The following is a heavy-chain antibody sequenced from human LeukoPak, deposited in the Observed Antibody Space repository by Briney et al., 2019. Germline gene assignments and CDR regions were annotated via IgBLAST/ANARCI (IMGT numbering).Heavy chain of an antibody. CDR2: ISYDGSNQ. D-gene: IGHD2-21*02. CDR3: AKPRGGDSWAFDF. V-gene: IGHV3-30*18. CDR1: GFTFIGYG. J-gene: IGHJ3*01. Sequence: GRSLRLSCEASGFTFIGYGMHCVRQAPGEGLEWVAGISYDGSNQYYTDSVKGRFTISRDNSKNKLYLQMNSLRPEDTAVYYCAKPRGGDSWAFDFWGQGTMVTVSS.